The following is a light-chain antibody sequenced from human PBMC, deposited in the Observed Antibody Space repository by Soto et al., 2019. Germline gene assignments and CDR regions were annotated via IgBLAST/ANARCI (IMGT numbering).Light chain of an antibody. CDR1: RSISSY. V-gene: IGKV1-39*01. CDR2: AAS. Sequence: DIQMTQSPSTLPASVGDRVTITCRASRSISSYLNWYQQKPGKAPKLLIYAASSLQSGVPSRFSGSGSGTDFTLTISSLQPEDFATYYCQQSYSTPRTFGQGTKV. J-gene: IGKJ1*01. CDR3: QQSYSTPRT.